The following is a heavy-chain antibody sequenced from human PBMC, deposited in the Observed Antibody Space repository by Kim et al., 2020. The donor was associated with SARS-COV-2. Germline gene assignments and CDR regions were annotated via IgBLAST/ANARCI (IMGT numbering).Heavy chain of an antibody. J-gene: IGHJ4*02. D-gene: IGHD3-10*01. Sequence: GGSLRLSCAASGFTFSSYAMHWVRQAPGKGLEWVAVISYDGSNKYYADSVKGRFTISRDNSKNTLYLQMNSLRAEDTAVYYCVQPHYGSGSYYPFDYWGQGTLVTVSS. CDR1: GFTFSSYA. CDR3: VQPHYGSGSYYPFDY. CDR2: ISYDGSNK. V-gene: IGHV3-30-3*01.